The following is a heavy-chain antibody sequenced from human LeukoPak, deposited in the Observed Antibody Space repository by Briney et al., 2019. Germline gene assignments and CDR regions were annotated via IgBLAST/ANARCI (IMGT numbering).Heavy chain of an antibody. CDR1: GGSFNNYY. J-gene: IGHJ4*02. V-gene: IGHV4-34*01. CDR3: ARGFSH. Sequence: PSETLSLTCAVYGGSFNNYYWTWLPHPPGKGLEWIGEISHSGSTNYNPSLKSRVTVSLDTSKNQFSLKLGSVTAADTAVYYCARGFSHWGQGTLVTVSS. CDR2: ISHSGST.